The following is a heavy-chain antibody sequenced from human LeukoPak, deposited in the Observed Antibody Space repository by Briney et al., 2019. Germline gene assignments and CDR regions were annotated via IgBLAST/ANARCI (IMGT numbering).Heavy chain of an antibody. CDR3: ARGIVGASVAFDI. V-gene: IGHV1-46*01. J-gene: IGHJ3*02. CDR1: GYTLTELS. CDR2: ISPSGGST. Sequence: ASVKVSCKVSGYTLTELSMHWVRQAPGQGLEWMAIISPSGGSTSYAQNFQGRVTMTRDTSTTTVYVELSSLTSEDTAVYYCARGIVGASVAFDIWGQGTMVTVSS. D-gene: IGHD1-26*01.